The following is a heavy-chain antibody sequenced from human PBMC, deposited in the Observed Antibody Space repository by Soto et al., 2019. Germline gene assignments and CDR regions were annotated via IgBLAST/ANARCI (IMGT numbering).Heavy chain of an antibody. J-gene: IGHJ6*02. D-gene: IGHD3-3*01. Sequence: QVQLVESGGGLVKPGGSLRLSCAASGFTFSDYYMSWIRQAPGKGLEWVSYISSSSSYTNYADSVKGRFTISRDNAKNSLYLQMNSLRAEDTAVYYCARDGGYDFWSGYYSDYYYGMDVWGQGTTVTVSS. V-gene: IGHV3-11*06. CDR1: GFTFSDYY. CDR3: ARDGGYDFWSGYYSDYYYGMDV. CDR2: ISSSSSYT.